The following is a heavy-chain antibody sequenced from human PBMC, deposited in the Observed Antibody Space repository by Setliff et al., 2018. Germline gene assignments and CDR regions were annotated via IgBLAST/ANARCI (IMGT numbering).Heavy chain of an antibody. J-gene: IGHJ3*02. CDR3: ARRPIALAGYRKGAFDI. D-gene: IGHD6-19*01. CDR2: ISAYNGDT. CDR1: GFTFRNYA. V-gene: IGHV1-18*01. Sequence: ASVKVSCKASGFTFRNYAISWVRQAPGQGLEWMGWISAYNGDTTYTQNLQGRVTLTTDTSTTTAYMELRSLRSDDTAVYYCARRPIALAGYRKGAFDIWGQGTMVTVS.